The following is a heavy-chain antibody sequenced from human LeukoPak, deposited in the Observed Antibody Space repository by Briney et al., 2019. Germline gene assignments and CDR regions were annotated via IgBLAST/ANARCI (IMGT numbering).Heavy chain of an antibody. CDR2: ISSSSSYI. D-gene: IGHD2-2*01. CDR1: GFTFSSYS. Sequence: GGSLRLSCAASGFTFSSYSMNWVRQAPGKGLEWVSSISSSSSYIYYADSVKGRFTISRDNAKNSLYLQMNSLRAEDTAVYYCARANCSSTSCQLDYWGQGTLVTVSS. J-gene: IGHJ4*02. V-gene: IGHV3-21*01. CDR3: ARANCSSTSCQLDY.